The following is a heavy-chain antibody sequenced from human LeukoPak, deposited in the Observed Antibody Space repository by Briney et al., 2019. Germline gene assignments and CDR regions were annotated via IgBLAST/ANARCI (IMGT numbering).Heavy chain of an antibody. J-gene: IGHJ4*02. CDR3: ARDAWRYCSGGSCATNFDY. Sequence: PGRSLRLSCAASGFTFSSYGMHWVRQAPGKGLEWVAVISYDGSNKYYADSVKGRSTISRDNSKNTLYLQMNSLRAEDTAVYYCARDAWRYCSGGSCATNFDYWGQGTLVTVSS. D-gene: IGHD2-15*01. CDR2: ISYDGSNK. CDR1: GFTFSSYG. V-gene: IGHV3-30*19.